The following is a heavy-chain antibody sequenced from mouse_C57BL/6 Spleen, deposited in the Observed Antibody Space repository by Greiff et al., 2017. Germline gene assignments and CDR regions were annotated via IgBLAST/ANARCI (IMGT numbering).Heavy chain of an antibody. J-gene: IGHJ4*01. CDR3: ARRDCGSGAMDY. V-gene: IGHV5-17*01. CDR1: GFTFSDYG. CDR2: ISSGSSTI. D-gene: IGHD1-1*01. Sequence: EVKLVESGGGLVKPGGSLKLSCAASGFTFSDYGMHWVRQAPEQGLEWVAYISSGSSTIYYADTVKGRFTLSRDNANNTLFLQMTSLRSEDTAMYYCARRDCGSGAMDYWGQGTSVTVSS.